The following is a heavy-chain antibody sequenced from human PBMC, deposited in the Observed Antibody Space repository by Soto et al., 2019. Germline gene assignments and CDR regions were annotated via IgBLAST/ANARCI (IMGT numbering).Heavy chain of an antibody. J-gene: IGHJ5*02. CDR3: APGYSGYSSGWENWFDP. Sequence: QVQLQQWGAGLLKPSETLSLTCAVYGGSFSGYYWSWIRQPPGKGLEWIGEINHSGSTNYNPSLKSRVTISVDTSKNQFSLKLSSVTAADTAVYYCAPGYSGYSSGWENWFDPWGQGTLVTVSS. CDR2: INHSGST. V-gene: IGHV4-34*01. D-gene: IGHD6-19*01. CDR1: GGSFSGYY.